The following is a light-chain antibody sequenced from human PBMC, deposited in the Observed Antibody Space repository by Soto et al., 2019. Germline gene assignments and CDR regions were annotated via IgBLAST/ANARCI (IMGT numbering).Light chain of an antibody. Sequence: QLVLTQSPSASASLGASVKLTCTLSSGHSSYAIAWHQQQPEKGPRYLMKLNSDGSHSKGDGIPDRFSGSSSGAERYLSISSLQSEDEADYYCQTWGTGIGVFCGGTTVTVL. J-gene: IGLJ2*01. CDR3: QTWGTGIGV. CDR2: LNSDGSH. CDR1: SGHSSYA. V-gene: IGLV4-69*01.